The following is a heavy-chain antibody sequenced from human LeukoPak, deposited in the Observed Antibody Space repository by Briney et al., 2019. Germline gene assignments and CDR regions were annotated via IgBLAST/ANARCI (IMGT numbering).Heavy chain of an antibody. CDR1: GYTFTSYA. D-gene: IGHD3-3*01. J-gene: IGHJ4*02. Sequence: GASVKVSCKASGYTFTSYAMHWVRQAPGQRLEWMGWINAGNGNTKYSQKFQGRVTITRDTSASTAYMELSRLRSDDTAVYYCAREERVLRFLEDYWGQGTLVTVSS. V-gene: IGHV1-3*01. CDR2: INAGNGNT. CDR3: AREERVLRFLEDY.